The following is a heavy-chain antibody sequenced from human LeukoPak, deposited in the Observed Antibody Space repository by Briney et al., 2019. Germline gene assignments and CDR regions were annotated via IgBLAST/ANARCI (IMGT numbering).Heavy chain of an antibody. Sequence: SETLSLTCTVSGGSISSCYWSWIRQPPGKGLEWIGYIHYSGSTNYNPSLKSRVTISVDTSKNQFSLKLSSVTAADTAVYYCARGDEYSSSPEYFQHWGQGTLVTVSS. D-gene: IGHD6-6*01. V-gene: IGHV4-59*12. CDR3: ARGDEYSSSPEYFQH. J-gene: IGHJ1*01. CDR2: IHYSGST. CDR1: GGSISSCY.